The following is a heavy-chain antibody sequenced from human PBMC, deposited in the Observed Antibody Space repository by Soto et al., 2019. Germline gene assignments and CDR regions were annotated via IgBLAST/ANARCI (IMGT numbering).Heavy chain of an antibody. V-gene: IGHV3-64*02. CDR1: GFTFTNYA. CDR2: ISSNGFST. J-gene: IGHJ6*02. Sequence: GGSLRLSCAASGFTFTNYAFCWVRQAPGKGLEYVSAISSNGFSTYYADSVRGRFTISRDNSKNTVYLQMGSLRAEDTAVYYCARGNAIAYLHFGMDVWGRGTTVTVSS. CDR3: ARGNAIAYLHFGMDV. D-gene: IGHD2-21*01.